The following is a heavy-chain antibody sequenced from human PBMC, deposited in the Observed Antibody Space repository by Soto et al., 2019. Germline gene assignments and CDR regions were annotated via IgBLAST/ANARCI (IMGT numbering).Heavy chain of an antibody. CDR1: GFTFSSYA. Sequence: LRLSCAASGFTFSSYAMHWVRQAPGKGLEWVAVISNDGSNTNYPDSGKGRFTISRENSKNTLYLQMTSLSAEDTAVYHCARDTKAAPGTFDYWGLGTLVTVSS. J-gene: IGHJ4*02. V-gene: IGHV3-30*04. CDR2: ISNDGSNT. CDR3: ARDTKAAPGTFDY. D-gene: IGHD6-13*01.